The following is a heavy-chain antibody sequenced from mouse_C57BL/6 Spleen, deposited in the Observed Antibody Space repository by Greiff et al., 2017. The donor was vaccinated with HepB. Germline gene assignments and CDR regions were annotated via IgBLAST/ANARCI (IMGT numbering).Heavy chain of an antibody. J-gene: IGHJ3*01. D-gene: IGHD1-2*01. CDR3: ARGNYDGPWFAY. CDR1: GYSITSGYY. CDR2: ISYDGSN. Sequence: EVQRVESGPGLVKPSQSLSLTCSVTGYSITSGYYWNWIRQFPGNKLEWMGYISYDGSNNYNPYLKNRISITRDTSKNQFFLKLNSVTTEDTATYYCARGNYDGPWFAYWGQGTLVTVSA. V-gene: IGHV3-6*01.